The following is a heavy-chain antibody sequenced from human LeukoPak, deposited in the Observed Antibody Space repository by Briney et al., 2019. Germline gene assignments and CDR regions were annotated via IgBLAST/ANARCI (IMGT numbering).Heavy chain of an antibody. CDR3: ARDRGYNWNDRIFDY. D-gene: IGHD1-1*01. CDR2: IYYSGST. Sequence: SETLSLTCTVSGGSISSYYWSWIRQPPGKGLDWIGYIYYSGSTNYNPSLKSRVTISVDTSKNQFSLKLSSVTAADTAVYYCARDRGYNWNDRIFDYWGQGTLVTVSS. V-gene: IGHV4-59*01. J-gene: IGHJ4*02. CDR1: GGSISSYY.